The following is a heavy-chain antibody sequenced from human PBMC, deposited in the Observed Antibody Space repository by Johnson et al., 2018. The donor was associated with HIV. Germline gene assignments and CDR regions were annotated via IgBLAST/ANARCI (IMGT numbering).Heavy chain of an antibody. Sequence: QVQLVESGGGLVQPGGSLRLSCAASGFTFSSYAMSWVRQAPGKGLEWVAVISYDGSNKYYADSVKGRFTISRDNSKNTLYLQMNSLRAEDTAVYYCAKGGSAVAVAFDIWGQGTMVTVSS. CDR2: ISYDGSNK. D-gene: IGHD6-19*01. CDR3: AKGGSAVAVAFDI. V-gene: IGHV3-30*04. CDR1: GFTFSSYA. J-gene: IGHJ3*02.